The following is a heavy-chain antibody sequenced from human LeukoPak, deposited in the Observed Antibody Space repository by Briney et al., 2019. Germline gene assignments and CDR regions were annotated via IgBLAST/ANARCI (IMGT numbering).Heavy chain of an antibody. D-gene: IGHD3-22*01. CDR3: ARAVKWFSGAY. CDR2: ISSSSSYI. CDR1: GFTFSSYS. V-gene: IGHV3-21*01. Sequence: GGSLRLSCAASGFTFSSYSMNWVRQAPGKGLEWVSSISSSSSYIYYADSVKGRFTISRDNAENSLYLQMNSLRAEDTAVYYCARAVKWFSGAYWGQGTLVTVSS. J-gene: IGHJ4*02.